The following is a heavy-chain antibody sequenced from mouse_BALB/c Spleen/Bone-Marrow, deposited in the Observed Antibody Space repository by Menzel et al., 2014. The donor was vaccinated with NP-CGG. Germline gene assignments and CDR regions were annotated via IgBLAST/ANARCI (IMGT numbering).Heavy chain of an antibody. CDR3: ARGGYYYFDY. V-gene: IGHV5-6-5*01. CDR1: GFTFSSYA. Sequence: EVMLVESGGGLVEPGGSLKLSCAASGFTFSSYAMSWVRQTPEKRLEWVASIISGGSTYYPDSVKGRFTISRDNARNILYLQMSSLRSEDTAMYYCARGGYYYFDYWGQGTTLTVSS. CDR2: IISGGST. J-gene: IGHJ2*01. D-gene: IGHD1-2*01.